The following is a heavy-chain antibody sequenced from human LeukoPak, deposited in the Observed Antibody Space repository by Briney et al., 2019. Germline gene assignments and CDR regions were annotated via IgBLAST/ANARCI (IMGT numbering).Heavy chain of an antibody. CDR1: GFTFSSYS. CDR2: INSDGSNT. CDR3: ARVRDISGHWGFLDY. V-gene: IGHV3-74*01. Sequence: GGSLRLSCAASGFTFSSYSMNWVRQAPGKGLEWVSRINSDGSNTNYADSVKGRFTISRDNAKNTLYLQMNSLRAEDTAVFYCARVRDISGHWGFLDYWGQGILVTVSS. D-gene: IGHD6-19*01. J-gene: IGHJ4*02.